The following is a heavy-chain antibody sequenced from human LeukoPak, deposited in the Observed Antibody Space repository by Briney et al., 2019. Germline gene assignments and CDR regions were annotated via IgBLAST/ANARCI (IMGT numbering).Heavy chain of an antibody. D-gene: IGHD1-26*01. CDR3: ARDQEWELYDAFDI. CDR2: IYYSGST. Sequence: SQTLSLTCTVSGGSISSGDYYWSWIRQPPGKGLEWIGYIYYSGSTYYNPSLKSRVTISVDTSKNQFSLKLSSVTAADTAVYYCARDQEWELYDAFDIWGQGTMVTVSS. J-gene: IGHJ3*02. V-gene: IGHV4-30-4*08. CDR1: GGSISSGDYY.